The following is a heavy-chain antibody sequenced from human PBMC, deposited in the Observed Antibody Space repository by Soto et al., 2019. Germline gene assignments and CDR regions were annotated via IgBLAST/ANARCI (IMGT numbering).Heavy chain of an antibody. Sequence: QVLLQESGPGLVQPSETLSLTCTVSGVSMNYYYWSWIRQSPGKGLEWIGYVYYSGTTYYNPSLQSRVTLSIDTSQNQFSLTLRSVTAADSAIYYCARAGSSWRYFFDSWGRGTLVTVSS. J-gene: IGHJ4*02. CDR1: GVSMNYYY. D-gene: IGHD2-15*01. CDR2: VYYSGTT. V-gene: IGHV4-59*01. CDR3: ARAGSSWRYFFDS.